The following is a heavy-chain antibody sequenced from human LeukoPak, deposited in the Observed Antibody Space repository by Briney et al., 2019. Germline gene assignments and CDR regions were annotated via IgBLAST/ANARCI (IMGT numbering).Heavy chain of an antibody. D-gene: IGHD3-10*01. J-gene: IGHJ4*02. Sequence: GGSLRLSCAASGFTFSSYAMSWVRQAPGKGLEWVSAISGSGGSTYYADSVKGRFTISRDNSKDTLYLQMNSLRAEDTAVYYCAKALSYGSGSYYMLTSDYWGQGTLVTVSS. CDR2: ISGSGGST. V-gene: IGHV3-23*01. CDR1: GFTFSSYA. CDR3: AKALSYGSGSYYMLTSDY.